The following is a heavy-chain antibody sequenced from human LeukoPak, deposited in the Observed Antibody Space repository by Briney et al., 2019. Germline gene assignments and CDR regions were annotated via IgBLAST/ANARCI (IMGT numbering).Heavy chain of an antibody. CDR3: ARGQVTSVTRLAAFDI. V-gene: IGHV3-66*01. CDR2: IYSGGST. J-gene: IGHJ3*02. Sequence: PGGSLRLTCAASGFTVSSNYMSWVRQAPGKGLEWVSVIYSGGSTYYADSVKGRFTISRDNSKNTLYLQMNSLRAEDTAVYYCARGQVTSVTRLAAFDIWGQGTLVTVSS. CDR1: GFTVSSNY. D-gene: IGHD4-17*01.